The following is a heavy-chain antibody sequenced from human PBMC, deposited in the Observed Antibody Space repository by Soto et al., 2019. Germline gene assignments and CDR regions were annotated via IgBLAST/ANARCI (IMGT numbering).Heavy chain of an antibody. J-gene: IGHJ4*02. V-gene: IGHV1-18*04. CDR1: GYSLTSYG. CDR2: ITTSNGNR. Sequence: QIQLVQSGGEVKRPGASVMVSCKASGYSLTSYGISWVRLVPGQGLEWMAWITTSNGNRNFARKFQDRVSLTADISTSTVYMELRSLTSDDTAVYYCAREPEDGVPGDYWGQGTLVVVSS. CDR3: AREPEDGVPGDY. D-gene: IGHD2-8*01.